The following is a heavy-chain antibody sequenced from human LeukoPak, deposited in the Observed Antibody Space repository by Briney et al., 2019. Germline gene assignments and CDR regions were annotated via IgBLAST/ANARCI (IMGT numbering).Heavy chain of an antibody. V-gene: IGHV3-23*01. J-gene: IGHJ4*02. CDR1: GFTFSSYA. CDR2: IRGSGGST. CDR3: AKDESPGTLGLFDC. Sequence: GGSLRLSCAASGFTFSSYALSWVRQAPGKGREWVSAIRGSGGSTYYADSVKGRFTISRDNYKNTLYLQMNSLIAEDAAVNCCAKDESPGTLGLFDCGGQGTLVTVPS. D-gene: IGHD1/OR15-1a*01.